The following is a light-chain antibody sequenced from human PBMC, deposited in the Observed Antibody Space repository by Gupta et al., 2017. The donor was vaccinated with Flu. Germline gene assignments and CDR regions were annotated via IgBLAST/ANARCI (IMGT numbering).Light chain of an antibody. CDR1: SSNIGSNY. V-gene: IGLV1-47*01. CDR3: AAWDDSLSGPLYV. J-gene: IGLJ1*01. CDR2: MNN. Sequence: TISCSGSSSNIGSNYVYWYQQLPGTAPKLLIYMNNQRPSGCPDRFSGSKSGTSASLAISGLRSVDEADYYCAAWDDSLSGPLYVFGTGTKVTVL.